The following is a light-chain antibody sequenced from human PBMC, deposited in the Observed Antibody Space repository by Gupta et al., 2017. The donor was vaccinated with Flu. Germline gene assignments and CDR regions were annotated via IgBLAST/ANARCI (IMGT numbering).Light chain of an antibody. V-gene: IGKV1-33*01. Sequence: DRVTKTCLESHNIKKSLNWSQQKPGKAPELLIYYASNLETGVPSRFSGSGSGTHFTFTISSLQPEDVGTYYCQHYANPPLTFGGGTKVEI. J-gene: IGKJ4*01. CDR1: HNIKKS. CDR2: YAS. CDR3: QHYANPPLT.